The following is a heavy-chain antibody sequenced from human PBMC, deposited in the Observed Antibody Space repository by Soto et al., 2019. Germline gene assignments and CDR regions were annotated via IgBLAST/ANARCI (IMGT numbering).Heavy chain of an antibody. CDR3: ARAAQLETTGAYYFDY. D-gene: IGHD4-17*01. Sequence: GGSLRLSCAASGITFSNTDMNWVRQAPGKGLEWVAVIWYDGSNKYYADSVKGRFTISRDNSKNTLYLQMNSLRAEDTAVYYCARAAQLETTGAYYFDYWGQGTLVTVSS. CDR1: GITFSNTD. CDR2: IWYDGSNK. V-gene: IGHV3-33*08. J-gene: IGHJ4*02.